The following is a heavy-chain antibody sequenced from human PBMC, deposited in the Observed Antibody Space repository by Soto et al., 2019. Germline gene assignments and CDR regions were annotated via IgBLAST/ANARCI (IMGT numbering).Heavy chain of an antibody. J-gene: IGHJ4*02. CDR1: GFTFSSYS. D-gene: IGHD2-2*01. CDR3: ARAPLYCSSTSCYLAYFDY. CDR2: ISSGSSYI. Sequence: EVQLVESGGGLVKPGGSLRLSCAASGFTFSSYSMNWVRQAPGKGLEWVSSISSGSSYIYYADSVKGRFTISRDNAKNSRYLQMNSLRAEDTAVFYCARAPLYCSSTSCYLAYFDYWGQGTLVTVSS. V-gene: IGHV3-21*01.